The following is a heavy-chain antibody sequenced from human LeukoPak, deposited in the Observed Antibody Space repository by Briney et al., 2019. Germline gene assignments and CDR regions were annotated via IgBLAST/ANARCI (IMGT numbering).Heavy chain of an antibody. J-gene: IGHJ6*02. CDR3: ARGANEDTMVRGVIIIYYYYGMDV. D-gene: IGHD3-10*01. Sequence: GRSLRLSCAASGFTFSSYAMHWVRQAPGKGLEWVAVISYDGSKKYYADSVKGRFTISRDNSKNTLYLQMNSLRAEDTAVYYCARGANEDTMVRGVIIIYYYYGMDVWGQGTTVTVSS. CDR1: GFTFSSYA. V-gene: IGHV3-30*04. CDR2: ISYDGSKK.